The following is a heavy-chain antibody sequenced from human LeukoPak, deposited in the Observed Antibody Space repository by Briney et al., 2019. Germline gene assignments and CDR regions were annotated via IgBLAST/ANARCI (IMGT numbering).Heavy chain of an antibody. V-gene: IGHV3-23*01. CDR1: GFTFSSYA. J-gene: IGHJ4*02. D-gene: IGHD5-12*01. CDR2: ISGSGGST. CDR3: AKRYSGYGSFDY. Sequence: GGSLRLSCAASGFTFSSYAMNWVRQAPGKGLEWVSSISGSGGSTYYADSVKGRFTISRDNSKNTLYLQMNSLRAEDTALYYCAKRYSGYGSFDYWGQGTLVTVSS.